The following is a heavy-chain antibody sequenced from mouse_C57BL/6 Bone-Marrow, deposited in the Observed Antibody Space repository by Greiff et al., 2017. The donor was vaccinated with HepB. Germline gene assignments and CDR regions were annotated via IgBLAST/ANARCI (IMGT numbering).Heavy chain of an antibody. CDR2: ISTYYGDA. CDR3: ARGGTTGVAPYATDY. V-gene: IGHV1-67*01. Sequence: VQVVESGPELVRPGVSVKISCTGSGYTFTDYAMHWVKQSHAKSLEWIGVISTYYGDASYNQKFKDKATMTVDKSSSTAYMELARLTSEDSAVYYCARGGTTGVAPYATDYWGQGTSVTVSS. CDR1: GYTFTDYA. D-gene: IGHD1-1*01. J-gene: IGHJ4*01.